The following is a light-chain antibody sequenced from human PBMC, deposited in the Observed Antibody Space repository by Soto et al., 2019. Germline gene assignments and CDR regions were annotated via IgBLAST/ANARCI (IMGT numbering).Light chain of an antibody. V-gene: IGKV1-5*01. Sequence: TEAPPTMTTSPGDRATLSCRASKTINSWLAWYQQKPGKAPKLLIYDASSRATGAPARFSGSGSGTEFTLTISSLEPDDFAPYDCHQRNRYSWTFGQGTKV. J-gene: IGKJ1*01. CDR1: KTINSW. CDR3: HQRNRYSWT. CDR2: DAS.